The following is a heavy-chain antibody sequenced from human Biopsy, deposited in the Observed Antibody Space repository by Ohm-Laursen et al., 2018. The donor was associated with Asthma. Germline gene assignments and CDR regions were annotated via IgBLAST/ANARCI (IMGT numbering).Heavy chain of an antibody. J-gene: IGHJ4*02. Sequence: TQTLTLTYSFSGFSLSSSGANVNWIRQPPGTALEWLARIDWEEDKFYSTSLRTRLTISKGSSEDQVVLTMTNMGPVDTAPYYCTRHNDYWGPGILVTVSS. CDR1: GFSLSSSGAN. CDR3: TRHNDY. D-gene: IGHD1-14*01. V-gene: IGHV2-70*04. CDR2: IDWEEDK.